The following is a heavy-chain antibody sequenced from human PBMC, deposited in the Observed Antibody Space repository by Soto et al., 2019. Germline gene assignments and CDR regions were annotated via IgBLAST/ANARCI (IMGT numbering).Heavy chain of an antibody. CDR3: AKPPYGGDYVRDAFDI. Sequence: GGSLRLSCAASGFTFSSYAMSWVRQAPGKGLEWVSAISGSGGSTYYADSVKGRFTISRDNSKNTLYLQMNSLRAEDTAVYYCAKPPYGGDYVRDAFDIWGQGTMVTVSS. J-gene: IGHJ3*02. V-gene: IGHV3-23*01. CDR1: GFTFSSYA. D-gene: IGHD4-17*01. CDR2: ISGSGGST.